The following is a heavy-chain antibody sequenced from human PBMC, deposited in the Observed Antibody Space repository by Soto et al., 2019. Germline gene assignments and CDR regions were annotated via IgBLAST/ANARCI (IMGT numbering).Heavy chain of an antibody. J-gene: IGHJ6*02. CDR3: ASDRWDQVVPAAIKNYYYGMDV. CDR1: GGTFSSYA. V-gene: IGHV1-69*01. Sequence: QVQLVQSGAEVKKPGSSVKVSCKASGGTFSSYAISWVRQAPGQGLEWMGGIIPIFGTANYAQKFQGRVTITADESTSTAYMELSSLRSEDTAVYYCASDRWDQVVPAAIKNYYYGMDVWGQGTTVTVSS. CDR2: IIPIFGTA. D-gene: IGHD2-2*01.